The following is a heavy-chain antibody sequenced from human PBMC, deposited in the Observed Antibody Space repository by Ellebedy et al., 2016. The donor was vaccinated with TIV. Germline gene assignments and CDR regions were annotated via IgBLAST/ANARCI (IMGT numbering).Heavy chain of an antibody. CDR2: ISGSGGST. J-gene: IGHJ4*02. CDR1: GFTFSSYA. V-gene: IGHV3-23*01. CDR3: AKVGVSSSWYLDYFDY. D-gene: IGHD6-13*01. Sequence: GESLKISXAASGFTFSSYAMSWVRQAPGKGLEWVSAISGSGGSTYYADSVKGRFTISRDNAKNSLYLQMNSLRAEDTALYYCAKVGVSSSWYLDYFDYWGQGTLVTVSS.